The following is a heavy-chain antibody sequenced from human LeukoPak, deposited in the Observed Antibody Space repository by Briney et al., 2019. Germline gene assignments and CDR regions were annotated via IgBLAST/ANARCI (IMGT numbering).Heavy chain of an antibody. Sequence: SETLSLTCTVSGGSISGSSFYWGWIRQSPGMGLEWIGTMSYSGSTYYNPSLKSRVTISVDTSKNQFSLKLSSVTAADTAVYYCARRVVVSIFGVVTPDAFDIWGQGTMVTVSS. V-gene: IGHV4-39*07. CDR1: GGSISGSSFY. J-gene: IGHJ3*02. CDR3: ARRVVVSIFGVVTPDAFDI. D-gene: IGHD3-3*01. CDR2: MSYSGST.